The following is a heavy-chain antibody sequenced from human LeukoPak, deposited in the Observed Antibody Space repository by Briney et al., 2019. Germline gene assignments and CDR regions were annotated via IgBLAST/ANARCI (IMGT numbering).Heavy chain of an antibody. V-gene: IGHV1-2*02. CDR3: ARGRPIYDILTGYYRLDMFDY. CDR2: INPNSGGT. D-gene: IGHD3-9*01. Sequence: ASVKVSCKASGYTFTGYYMHWVRQAPGQGLEWMGWINPNSGGTNYAQKFQGRVTMTRDTSISTAYMELSRLRSDDTAVYYCARGRPIYDILTGYYRLDMFDYWGQGTLVTVSS. J-gene: IGHJ4*02. CDR1: GYTFTGYY.